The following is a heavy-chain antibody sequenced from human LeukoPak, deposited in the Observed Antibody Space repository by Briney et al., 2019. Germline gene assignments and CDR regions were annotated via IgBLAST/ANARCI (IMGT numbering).Heavy chain of an antibody. V-gene: IGHV3-11*04. J-gene: IGHJ4*01. CDR2: ISSSGFTQ. CDR1: GFTFSAYY. D-gene: IGHD2-2*01. CDR3: ATLPRTSSIFDTDY. Sequence: GGALRLSCAASGFTFSAYYMYWIRQAPGKGLEWISYISSSGFTQYYADSVKGRFTTSRDNAQNSVFLQMNSLRVDDTAFYYCATLPRTSSIFDTDYWGQATLVTASS.